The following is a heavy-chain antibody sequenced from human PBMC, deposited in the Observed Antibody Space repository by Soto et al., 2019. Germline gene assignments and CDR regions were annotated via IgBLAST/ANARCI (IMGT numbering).Heavy chain of an antibody. D-gene: IGHD6-19*01. J-gene: IGHJ4*01. CDR1: GFTFSSYW. CDR2: IKQDGGDK. V-gene: IGHV3-7*04. CDR3: ARVAYGNGWIFDY. Sequence: PGGSLRLSCAASGFTFSSYWMSWVRQAPGKGLEWVANIKQDGGDKYYVDSVKGRFTLSRDNAKNSLQLQMNSLRAEDTAIYFCARVAYGNGWIFDYWGRGTLVTV.